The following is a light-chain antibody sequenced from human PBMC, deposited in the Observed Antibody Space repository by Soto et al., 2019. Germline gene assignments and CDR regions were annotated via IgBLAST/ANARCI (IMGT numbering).Light chain of an antibody. V-gene: IGKV3-20*01. CDR2: GVS. J-gene: IGKJ1*01. CDR3: GQFVSSPPRT. CDR1: QSVGDTF. Sequence: EIVLTQSPGTLSLSPGEKATLSCRASQSVGDTFLSWYQQKPGLAPRLLIYGVSNRATSIPDRFSGSGSGTDFLLTISRLEPDDFALYYCGQFVSSPPRTFGQGTKVEIK.